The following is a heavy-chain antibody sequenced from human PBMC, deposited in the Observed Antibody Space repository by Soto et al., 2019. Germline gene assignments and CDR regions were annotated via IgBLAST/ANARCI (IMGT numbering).Heavy chain of an antibody. Sequence: SETLSLTCTVSGGSISSGGYYWSWIRQHPGKGLEWIGYIYYSGSTYYNPSLKSRVTISVDTSKNQFSLKLSSVTAADTAVYFCARERRYQNPDYWGQGTLVTVSS. CDR2: IYYSGST. V-gene: IGHV4-31*03. J-gene: IGHJ4*02. CDR1: GGSISSGGYY. CDR3: ARERRYQNPDY. D-gene: IGHD3-9*01.